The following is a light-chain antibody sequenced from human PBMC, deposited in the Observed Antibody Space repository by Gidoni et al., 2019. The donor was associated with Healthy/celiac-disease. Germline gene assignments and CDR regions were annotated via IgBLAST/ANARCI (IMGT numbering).Light chain of an antibody. CDR2: GNS. Sequence: QSVLTQPPSVSGAPGQRVTISCTGSNSNIGAGYDVHWYQQIPGTAPKLLIYGNSNRPSGVSYRFSGSKSGTSASLAITGLQAEDEADYYCQSYDSSLSVYVVFGGGTKLTVL. CDR3: QSYDSSLSVYVV. V-gene: IGLV1-40*01. CDR1: NSNIGAGYD. J-gene: IGLJ2*01.